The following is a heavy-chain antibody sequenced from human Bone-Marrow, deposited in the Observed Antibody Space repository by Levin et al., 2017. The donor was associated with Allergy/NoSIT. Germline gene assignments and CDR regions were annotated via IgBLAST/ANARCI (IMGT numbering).Heavy chain of an antibody. J-gene: IGHJ4*02. V-gene: IGHV3-23*01. CDR3: AGYDTSAYHSPFDY. CDR2: SSGSGGNT. D-gene: IGHD3-22*01. CDR1: GIIFSNYA. Sequence: LGESLKISCAASGIIFSNYAMNWVRQAPGKGLEWVSQSSGSGGNTHYADSVKGRFTFSRDNSKNTLYLQINSLRAEDTAVYYCAGYDTSAYHSPFDYWGQGPLVTVSS.